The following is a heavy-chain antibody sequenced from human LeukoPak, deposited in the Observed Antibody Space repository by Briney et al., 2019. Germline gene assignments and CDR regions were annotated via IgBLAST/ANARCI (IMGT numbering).Heavy chain of an antibody. CDR1: GGSISSYY. CDR2: IYYSGST. Sequence: SETLSLTCTVSGGSISSYYWSWIRQPPGKGLEWIGYIYYSGSTNYNPSLKSRVTISVDTSKNQFSLKLSSVTAADTAVYYCARGYYYDSSGYYYALDYWGQGTLVTVSS. D-gene: IGHD3-22*01. CDR3: ARGYYYDSSGYYYALDY. J-gene: IGHJ4*02. V-gene: IGHV4-59*12.